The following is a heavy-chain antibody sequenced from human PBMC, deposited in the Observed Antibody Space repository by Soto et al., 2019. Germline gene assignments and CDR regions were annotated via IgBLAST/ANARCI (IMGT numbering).Heavy chain of an antibody. D-gene: IGHD6-13*01. CDR3: ARETHSSPFDP. J-gene: IGHJ5*02. Sequence: GGSLRLSCAASGFTFSSYEMNWFRQAPGKGLEWVSYISSSGSTIYYADSVKGRFTISRDNAKNSLYLQMNSLRAEDTAVYYCARETHSSPFDPWGQGTLVTVSS. V-gene: IGHV3-48*03. CDR1: GFTFSSYE. CDR2: ISSSGSTI.